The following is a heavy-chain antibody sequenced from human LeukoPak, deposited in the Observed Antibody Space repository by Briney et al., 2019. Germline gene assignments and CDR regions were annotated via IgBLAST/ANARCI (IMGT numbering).Heavy chain of an antibody. D-gene: IGHD3-10*01. CDR3: ARRSGSGYYYYGMDV. J-gene: IGHJ6*02. Sequence: SETLSLTCTVSGGSISSYYWSWIRQPPGKGLEWIGYIYYSGSTNYNPSLKSRVTISVDTSKNQFSLKLSSVTAADTAVYYCARRSGSGYYYYGMDVWGQGTTVTVSS. CDR1: GGSISSYY. V-gene: IGHV4-59*08. CDR2: IYYSGST.